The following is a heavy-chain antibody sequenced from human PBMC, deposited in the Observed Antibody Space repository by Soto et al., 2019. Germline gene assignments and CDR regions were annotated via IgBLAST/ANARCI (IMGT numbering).Heavy chain of an antibody. D-gene: IGHD5-18*01. J-gene: IGHJ4*02. CDR3: ARGRGYGYGIDY. V-gene: IGHV4-61*01. CDR1: GGSVSSGNHY. Sequence: QVQLQESGPGLVKPSETLSLTCTVSGGSVSSGNHYWSWIRQPPGKELEFIAYVFYSGSDNYNPSLKRRLTTSIDTSKNQFSRNRRSVTAADTAVYYCARGRGYGYGIDYWGQGTLVTVSS. CDR2: VFYSGSD.